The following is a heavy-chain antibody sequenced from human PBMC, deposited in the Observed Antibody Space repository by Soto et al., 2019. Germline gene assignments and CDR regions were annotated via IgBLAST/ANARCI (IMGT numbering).Heavy chain of an antibody. CDR3: ARVVVVATGGWFDP. D-gene: IGHD2-15*01. J-gene: IGHJ5*02. V-gene: IGHV4-30-2*01. CDR1: GGSISSGGYS. Sequence: QLQLQESGSGLVKPSQTLSLTCAVSGGSISSGGYSWSWIRQPPGKGLEWIGYIYHSGSTYYNPSLKSRVTISVDRSKNQFSLKLSYVTAADTAVYYCARVVVVATGGWFDPWGQGTLVTVSS. CDR2: IYHSGST.